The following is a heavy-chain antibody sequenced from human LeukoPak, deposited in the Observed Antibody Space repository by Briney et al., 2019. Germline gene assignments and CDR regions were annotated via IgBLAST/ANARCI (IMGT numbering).Heavy chain of an antibody. Sequence: GGSLRLSCAASGFTFSSYSMNWVRQAPGKGLEWVSSISSGSSYIYYADSMKGRFTISRDNAKNSLYLQMNSLRAEDTAVYFCARGWYTDAFDIWGQGTMVTVSS. D-gene: IGHD1-1*01. CDR2: ISSGSSYI. J-gene: IGHJ3*02. V-gene: IGHV3-21*01. CDR3: ARGWYTDAFDI. CDR1: GFTFSSYS.